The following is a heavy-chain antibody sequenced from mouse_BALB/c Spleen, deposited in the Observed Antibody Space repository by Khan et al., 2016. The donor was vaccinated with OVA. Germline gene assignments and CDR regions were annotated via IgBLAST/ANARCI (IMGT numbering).Heavy chain of an antibody. CDR2: IDPFSGCT. V-gene: IGHV1S135*01. CDR3: TRHGYVAWFTY. Sequence: EVQLQESGPELMKPGTSVKISCKASGYSFTTYYIHWVIQTHGKSLEWIGYIDPFSGCTTYNQKFKGKATLTVDKSSSTAYIHLSNLTSEDSAVYYCTRHGYVAWFTYWGQGTLVTVSA. D-gene: IGHD2-2*01. J-gene: IGHJ3*01. CDR1: GYSFTTYY.